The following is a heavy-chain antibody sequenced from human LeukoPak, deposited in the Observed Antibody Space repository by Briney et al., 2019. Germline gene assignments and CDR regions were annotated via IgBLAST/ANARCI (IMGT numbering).Heavy chain of an antibody. D-gene: IGHD3-22*01. V-gene: IGHV3-43*02. J-gene: IGHJ1*01. CDR2: ISGDGRST. CDR3: AKVYRYYDSSCQH. CDR1: GFTFDDYA. Sequence: QPGGSLRLSCAASGFTFDDYAMHWVRQAPGKGLEWVSLISGDGRSTYFADSVKGRFTISRDNSKNSLYLQMNSLRTEGTALYYCAKVYRYYDSSCQHWGQGTLVTVSS.